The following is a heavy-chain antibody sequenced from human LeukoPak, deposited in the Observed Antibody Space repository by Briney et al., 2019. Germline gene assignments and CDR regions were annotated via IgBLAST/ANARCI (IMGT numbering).Heavy chain of an antibody. Sequence: PGGSLRLSCAASGFTVSSNYMSWVRQAPGKGLEWVSVIYSGGSTYYADSVKGRFTISRDNSKNTLYLQMNSLRAEDTAVYYCARDRDDSSGYYYAERGWYFDLWGRGTLVTVSS. J-gene: IGHJ2*01. CDR1: GFTVSSNY. CDR3: ARDRDDSSGYYYAERGWYFDL. CDR2: IYSGGST. D-gene: IGHD3-22*01. V-gene: IGHV3-53*01.